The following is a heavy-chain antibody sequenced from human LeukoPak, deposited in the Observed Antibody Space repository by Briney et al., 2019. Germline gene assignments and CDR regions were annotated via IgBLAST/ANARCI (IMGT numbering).Heavy chain of an antibody. CDR1: GYTFTSYG. V-gene: IGHV1-18*01. J-gene: IGHJ4*02. CDR3: ARAFSPTYYYDRSGYSLDY. CDR2: ISAYNGNT. Sequence: ASVKVSCKASGYTFTSYGISWVRQAPGQGLEWMGWISAYNGNTNYAQKLQGSVTMTTDTSTSTAYMELRNLTSDATTVYYCARAFSPTYYYDRSGYSLDYWGQGTLVTVSS. D-gene: IGHD3-22*01.